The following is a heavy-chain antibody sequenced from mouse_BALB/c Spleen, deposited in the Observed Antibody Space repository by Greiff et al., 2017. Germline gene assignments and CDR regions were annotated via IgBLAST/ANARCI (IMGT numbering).Heavy chain of an antibody. V-gene: IGHV6-6*02. J-gene: IGHJ4*01. CDR2: IRLKSNNYAT. CDR3: TTMITRGDY. Sequence: EVHLVESGGGLVQPGGSMKLSCVASGFTFSNYWMNWVRQSPEKGLEWVAEIRLKSNNYATHYAESVKGRFTISRDDSKSSVYLQMNNLRAEDTGIYYCTTMITRGDYWGQGTSVTVSS. CDR1: GFTFSNYW. D-gene: IGHD2-4*01.